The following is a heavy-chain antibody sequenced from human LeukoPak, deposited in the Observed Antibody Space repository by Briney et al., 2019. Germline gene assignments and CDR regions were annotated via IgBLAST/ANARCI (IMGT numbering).Heavy chain of an antibody. D-gene: IGHD7-27*01. V-gene: IGHV4-34*01. Sequence: SETLSLTCAVYGGSFSGYYWSWIRQPPGKGLEWIGEINHSGSTNYNPSLKSRVTISVDTSKNQFSLKLSSVTAADTAVYYCARDPWGNFAYWGQGTLVTVSS. J-gene: IGHJ4*02. CDR3: ARDPWGNFAY. CDR1: GGSFSGYY. CDR2: INHSGST.